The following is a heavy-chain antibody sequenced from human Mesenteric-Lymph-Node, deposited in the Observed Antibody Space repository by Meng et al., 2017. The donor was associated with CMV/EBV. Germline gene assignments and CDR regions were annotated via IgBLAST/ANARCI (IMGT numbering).Heavy chain of an antibody. J-gene: IGHJ4*02. CDR1: GFTFSSSY. CDR3: AKDPFSQEFYFDS. Sequence: GGSLRLSCAASGFTFSSSYMHWVRQAPGKGLEWVSTVFGAGENTYYADSVKGRFTISRDNSKNTLSLQMNNLRAEDSAVYYCAKDPFSQEFYFDSWGQGTLVTVSS. CDR2: VFGAGENT. V-gene: IGHV3-23*01.